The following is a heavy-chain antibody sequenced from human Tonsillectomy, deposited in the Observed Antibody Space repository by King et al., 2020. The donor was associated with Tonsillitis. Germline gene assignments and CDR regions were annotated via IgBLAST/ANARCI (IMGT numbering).Heavy chain of an antibody. V-gene: IGHV3-9*01. J-gene: IGHJ4*02. CDR3: AKDLGAYFLDSGGYSYLHH. CDR1: GFSFDDYA. CDR2: INWNSAII. D-gene: IGHD3-22*01. Sequence: VQLVESGGGFVQPGGSLRLSCGVSGFSFDDYAMHWVRQAPAKGLQWVAGINWNSAIIGYADSVKGRFTISRDNAKNSLYLQLSSLSAEDTAFYYCAKDLGAYFLDSGGYSYLHHGGQGSLVTVSS.